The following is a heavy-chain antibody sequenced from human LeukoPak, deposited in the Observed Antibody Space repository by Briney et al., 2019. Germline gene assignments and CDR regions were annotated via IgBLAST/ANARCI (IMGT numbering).Heavy chain of an antibody. Sequence: VASVKVSCKPSGYIFTNYGVSWVRQAPGQGLEWMGWINVYNGHTIYAQEFQGRVTLTTDTSTSTAHMDLRSLRSDDTAVYYCVRDSDHAPDYWGQGTPVTVSS. D-gene: IGHD3-10*01. CDR1: GYIFTNYG. J-gene: IGHJ4*02. V-gene: IGHV1-18*01. CDR3: VRDSDHAPDY. CDR2: INVYNGHT.